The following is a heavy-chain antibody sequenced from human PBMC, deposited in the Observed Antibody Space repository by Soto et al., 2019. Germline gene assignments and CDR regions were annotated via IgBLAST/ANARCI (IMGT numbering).Heavy chain of an antibody. CDR1: GDSISSYY. D-gene: IGHD2-15*01. J-gene: IGHJ6*02. CDR3: ARVRMNYYYYGMDV. Sequence: QVQLQESGPGLVKPSETLSLTCTVSGDSISSYYWSWIRQPPGKGLEYIGYIYYSGSTNYNPSLKSRVTISVDTSKNQFSLKPSSVTAADRAVYYCARVRMNYYYYGMDVWGQGTTVTVSS. V-gene: IGHV4-59*01. CDR2: IYYSGST.